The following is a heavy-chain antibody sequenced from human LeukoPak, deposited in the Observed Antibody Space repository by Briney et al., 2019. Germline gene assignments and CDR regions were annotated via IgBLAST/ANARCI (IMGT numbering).Heavy chain of an antibody. Sequence: PGGSLRLSCAASGFTFRIYAMNWVRQAPGKGLEWVSSISVNGDDTYYADSVKGRFTISRDNSKNTLYLQMNSLRAEDTAMYYCAKDWRDYGDFHAFDMRGQGTMVTVSS. J-gene: IGHJ3*02. CDR2: ISVNGDDT. V-gene: IGHV3-23*01. D-gene: IGHD4-17*01. CDR1: GFTFRIYA. CDR3: AKDWRDYGDFHAFDM.